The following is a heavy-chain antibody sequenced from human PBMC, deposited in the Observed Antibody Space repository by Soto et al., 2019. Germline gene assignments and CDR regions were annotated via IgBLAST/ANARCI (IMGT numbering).Heavy chain of an antibody. Sequence: QVQLVQSGAEVKKPGASVKVSCKASGYTFTGYYMHWVRQAPGQGLEWMGWINPNSGGTNYAQKCQGWVTMTRDTSISTAYMELSRLRSDDTAVYYCARGGIVVVTPSTINWFDPWGQGTLVTVSS. CDR3: ARGGIVVVTPSTINWFDP. CDR1: GYTFTGYY. J-gene: IGHJ5*02. D-gene: IGHD3-22*01. CDR2: INPNSGGT. V-gene: IGHV1-2*04.